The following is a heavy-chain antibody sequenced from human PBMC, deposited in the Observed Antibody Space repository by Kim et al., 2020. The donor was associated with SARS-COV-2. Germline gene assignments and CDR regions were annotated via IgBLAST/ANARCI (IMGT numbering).Heavy chain of an antibody. CDR3: TYSSSLTSYYYGMDV. J-gene: IGHJ6*02. Sequence: ASVKVSCKASGYTFTSYGISWVRQAPGQGLEWMGWISAYNGNTNYAQKLQGRVTMTTDTSTSTAYMELRSLRSDDTAVYYCTYSSSLTSYYYGMDVWGQGTTVTVSS. D-gene: IGHD6-6*01. V-gene: IGHV1-18*01. CDR2: ISAYNGNT. CDR1: GYTFTSYG.